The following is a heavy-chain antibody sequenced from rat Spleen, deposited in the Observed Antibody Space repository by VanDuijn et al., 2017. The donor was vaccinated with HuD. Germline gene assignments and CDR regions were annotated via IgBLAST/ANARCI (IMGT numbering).Heavy chain of an antibody. J-gene: IGHJ2*01. V-gene: IGHV2S63*01. Sequence: VQLKESGPGLVQPSQTLFLTCTVSGFSLMDYSVHWVRQPPGKGLEWMGVMWSDGDTSYNSALKSRLSINRDTSKSQVFLKMNSLQTDETAIYFCTRDFGDYWGQGVMVTVSS. CDR3: TRDFGDY. CDR1: GFSLMDYS. CDR2: MWSDGDT. D-gene: IGHD4-3*01.